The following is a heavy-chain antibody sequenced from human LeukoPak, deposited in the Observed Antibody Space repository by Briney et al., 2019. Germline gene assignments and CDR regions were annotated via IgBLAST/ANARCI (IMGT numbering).Heavy chain of an antibody. D-gene: IGHD3-10*01. J-gene: IGHJ3*02. CDR2: IIPILGIA. CDR3: AKFQEAGSGSYYSYRGVTNDAFDI. V-gene: IGHV1-69*04. Sequence: ASVKVSCKASGGTFSSYAISWVRQAPGQGLEWMGRIIPILGIANYAQKFQGRVTITADKSTSTAYMELSSLRSEDTAVYYCAKFQEAGSGSYYSYRGVTNDAFDIWGQGTMVTVSS. CDR1: GGTFSSYA.